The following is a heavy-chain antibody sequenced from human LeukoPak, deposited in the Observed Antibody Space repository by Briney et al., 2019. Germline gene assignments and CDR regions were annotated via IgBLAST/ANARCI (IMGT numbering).Heavy chain of an antibody. Sequence: SETLSLTCAVYGGSFSGYYWSWIRQPPEKGLEWIGEINHSGSTNYNPSLKSRVTISVDTSKNQFSLKLSSVTAADTAVYYCARARTRELLDYWGQGTLVTVSS. CDR1: GGSFSGYY. J-gene: IGHJ4*02. CDR2: INHSGST. CDR3: ARARTRELLDY. D-gene: IGHD1-26*01. V-gene: IGHV4-34*01.